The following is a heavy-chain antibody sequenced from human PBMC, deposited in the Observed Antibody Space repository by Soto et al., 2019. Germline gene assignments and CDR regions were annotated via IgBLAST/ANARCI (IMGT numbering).Heavy chain of an antibody. Sequence: LSLTCTVSGGSISSYYWIWIRQPPVKGLEWIGYIYYSGSTNYNPSLKSRATISLDTSKNQFSLKLSSVTAADTAVYYCARQGPASILNTWFDPWGQGTLVTVSS. D-gene: IGHD2-2*01. J-gene: IGHJ5*02. CDR2: IYYSGST. V-gene: IGHV4-59*01. CDR3: ARQGPASILNTWFDP. CDR1: GGSISSYY.